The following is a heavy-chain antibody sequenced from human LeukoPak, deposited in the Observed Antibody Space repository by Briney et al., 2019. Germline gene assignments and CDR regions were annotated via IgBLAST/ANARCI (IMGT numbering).Heavy chain of an antibody. D-gene: IGHD2-2*02. CDR3: ARVRTSCYIND. V-gene: IGHV4-30-2*01. CDR1: GGSISSGGYY. J-gene: IGHJ4*02. CDR2: IYHSGST. Sequence: SETLSLTCTVSGGSISSGGYYWSWIRQPPGKGLEWIGYIYHSGSTYYNPSLKSRVTISVDRSKNQFSLKLSSVTAADTAVYYCARVRTSCYINDWGQGTLVTVSS.